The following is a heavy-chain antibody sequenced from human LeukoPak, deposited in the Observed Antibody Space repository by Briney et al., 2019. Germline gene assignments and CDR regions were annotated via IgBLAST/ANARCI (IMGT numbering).Heavy chain of an antibody. Sequence: ASVKVSCKASGYTFTSYAMHWVRQAPGQRLEWMGWINAGNGNTKYSQKFQGRVTITRDTSASTAYMELSSLRSEDTAVYYCARGRHYYSSGSYYTIPDYWGQGTLVTVPS. CDR1: GYTFTSYA. CDR2: INAGNGNT. V-gene: IGHV1-3*01. D-gene: IGHD3-10*01. CDR3: ARGRHYYSSGSYYTIPDY. J-gene: IGHJ4*02.